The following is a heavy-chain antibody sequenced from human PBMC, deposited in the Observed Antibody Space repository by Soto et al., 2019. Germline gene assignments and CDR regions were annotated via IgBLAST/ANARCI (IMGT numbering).Heavy chain of an antibody. V-gene: IGHV3-23*01. D-gene: IGHD3-3*01. CDR1: GFTFSSYA. CDR2: ISGSGGST. CDR3: AKGGATYYDFWSGYYERDYYYYYMDV. Sequence: GGSLRLSCAASGFTFSSYAMSWVRQAPGKGLEWVSAISGSGGSTYYADSVKSRFAISRDNSKNTLYLQMNSLRAEDTAVYYCAKGGATYYDFWSGYYERDYYYYYMDVWGKGT. J-gene: IGHJ6*03.